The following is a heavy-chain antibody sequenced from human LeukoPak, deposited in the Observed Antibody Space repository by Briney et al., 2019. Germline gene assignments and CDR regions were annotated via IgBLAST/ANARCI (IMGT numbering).Heavy chain of an antibody. CDR1: GFTFSTYA. CDR2: ITSKGGST. CDR3: VRSSSGWRMDY. V-gene: IGHV3-64D*09. Sequence: PGGSLRLSCSASGFTFSTYAMHWVRQAPGKGLEYVSTITSKGGSTYYADSVKGRFTISRDNSKNTLYLQMSSLRAEDTAVCYCVRSSSGWRMDYWGQGTLVTVSS. J-gene: IGHJ4*02. D-gene: IGHD6-19*01.